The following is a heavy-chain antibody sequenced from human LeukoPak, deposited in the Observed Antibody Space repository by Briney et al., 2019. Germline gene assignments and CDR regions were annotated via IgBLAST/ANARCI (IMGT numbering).Heavy chain of an antibody. CDR2: ISSSSSYI. D-gene: IGHD4-17*01. CDR1: GFTFSSYS. J-gene: IGHJ4*02. CDR3: ARGHDYGDYGGC. Sequence: GSLRLSCAASGFTFSSYSMNWVRQAPGKGLEWVSSISSSSSYIYYADSVKGRFTISRDNAKNSLYLQMNSLRAEDTAVYYCARGHDYGDYGGCWGQGTLVTVSS. V-gene: IGHV3-21*01.